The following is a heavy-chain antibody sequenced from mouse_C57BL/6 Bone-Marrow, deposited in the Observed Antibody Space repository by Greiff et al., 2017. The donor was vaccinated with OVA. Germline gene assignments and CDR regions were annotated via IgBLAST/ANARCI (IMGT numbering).Heavy chain of an antibody. CDR1: GFTFSDYG. CDR2: ISSGSSTI. J-gene: IGHJ2*01. Sequence: EVHLVESGGGLVKPGGSLKLSCAASGFTFSDYGMHWVRQAPEKGLEWVAYISSGSSTIYYADTVKGRFTISRDNAKNTLFLQMTSLRSEDTAMYYCAIWLRRWGDYWGQGTTLTVSS. D-gene: IGHD2-2*01. CDR3: AIWLRRWGDY. V-gene: IGHV5-17*01.